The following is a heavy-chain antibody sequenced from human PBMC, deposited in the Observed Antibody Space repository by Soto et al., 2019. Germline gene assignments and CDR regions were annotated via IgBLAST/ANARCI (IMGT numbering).Heavy chain of an antibody. D-gene: IGHD3-3*01. CDR2: IWYDGSNK. V-gene: IGHV3-33*01. J-gene: IGHJ6*02. CDR1: GFTFSSYG. CDR3: ARDQNFSYDFWSGYLTKNYYGMDV. Sequence: PGGSLRLSCAASGFTFSSYGMHWVRQAPGKGLEWVAVIWYDGSNKYYADSVKGRFTISRDNSKNTLYLQMNSLRAEDTAVYYCARDQNFSYDFWSGYLTKNYYGMDVWGQGTTVTVSS.